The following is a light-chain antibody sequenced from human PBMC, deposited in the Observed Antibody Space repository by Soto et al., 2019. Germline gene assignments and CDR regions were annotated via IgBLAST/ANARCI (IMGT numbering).Light chain of an antibody. V-gene: IGKV3-15*01. CDR1: QSVSSR. J-gene: IGKJ1*01. CDR2: GAS. Sequence: EIVMTQSPDTLSMSPGEGATLSCRASQSVSSRLVWYQQKPGQAPRLLIYGASTRATGIPARFSGSGSGTEFPLTLSSLEFEDFAIYYCPQYESWPRTFGQGTKVEIK. CDR3: PQYESWPRT.